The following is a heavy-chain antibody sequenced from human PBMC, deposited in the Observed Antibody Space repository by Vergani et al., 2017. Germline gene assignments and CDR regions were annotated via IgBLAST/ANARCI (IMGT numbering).Heavy chain of an antibody. V-gene: IGHV3-21*01. D-gene: IGHD5-18*01. CDR3: ARNIQLWSLWYGMDV. CDR1: RFTFSRST. CDR2: ISSSSSYI. J-gene: IGHJ6*02. Sequence: EVQLVESGGGLVKPGGSLRLSCAASRFTFSRSTMNWVRQAPGKGLEWVSSISSSSSYIYYADSVEGRFTISRNNAKNSVYLQMHRLSSEDPAVYYCARNIQLWSLWYGMDVWGQGTTVTVSS.